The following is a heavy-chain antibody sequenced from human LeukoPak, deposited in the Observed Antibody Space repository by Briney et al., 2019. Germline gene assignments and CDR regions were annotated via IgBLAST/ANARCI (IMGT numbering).Heavy chain of an antibody. Sequence: GGSLRLSCAASGFTFSDNYMTWVRQAPGKGLEWLSYISGNGGVIQYADSVKGRFTISRDNAKNLLYLQMDSLRVEDTAICYCARDPRTVRIWGQGTLVTVSS. CDR1: GFTFSDNY. CDR2: ISGNGGVI. CDR3: ARDPRTVRI. V-gene: IGHV3-11*04. D-gene: IGHD1-1*01. J-gene: IGHJ4*02.